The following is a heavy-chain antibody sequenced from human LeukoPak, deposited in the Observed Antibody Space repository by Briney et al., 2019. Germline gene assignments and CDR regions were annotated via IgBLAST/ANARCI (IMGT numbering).Heavy chain of an antibody. Sequence: GGSLRLSCAASGFTFSSYSMNWVRQAPGKGLEWVSSISRSSIYRYYADSVKGRFTISRDNAKNSLFLQMNSLRAEDTAVYYCARDGSGRVPEMGAPDYWGQGTLVTVSS. D-gene: IGHD3-10*01. J-gene: IGHJ4*02. CDR3: ARDGSGRVPEMGAPDY. V-gene: IGHV3-21*01. CDR2: ISRSSIYR. CDR1: GFTFSSYS.